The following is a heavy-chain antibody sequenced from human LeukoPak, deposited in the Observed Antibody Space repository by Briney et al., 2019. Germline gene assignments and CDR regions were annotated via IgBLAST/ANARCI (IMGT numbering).Heavy chain of an antibody. Sequence: SETLCLTCTVSGVSISSSSYYWGWLRQPPGKGLEWIVSIYYSGSTYYDPSLKSRVTISVDTAKNQFSLKLSSVTAADTAVYYCARLGKRSALSITMIVAVTHIDYWGQGTLVTVSS. CDR1: GVSISSSSYY. V-gene: IGHV4-39*07. CDR3: ARLGKRSALSITMIVAVTHIDY. CDR2: IYYSGST. J-gene: IGHJ4*02. D-gene: IGHD3-22*01.